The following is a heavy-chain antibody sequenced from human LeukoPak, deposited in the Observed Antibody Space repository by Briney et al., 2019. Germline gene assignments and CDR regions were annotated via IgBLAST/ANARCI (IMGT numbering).Heavy chain of an antibody. J-gene: IGHJ4*02. CDR3: ARAHYDRSFDY. CDR1: GGSISSGGYY. V-gene: IGHV4-31*03. D-gene: IGHD3-22*01. CDR2: IYYSGST. Sequence: PSETLSLTCTVSGGSISSGGYYWSWIRQHPGKGLEWIGYIYYSGSTYYNPPLESRVTISVDTSKNQFSLKLSSVTAADTAVYYCARAHYDRSFDYWGQGTLVTVSS.